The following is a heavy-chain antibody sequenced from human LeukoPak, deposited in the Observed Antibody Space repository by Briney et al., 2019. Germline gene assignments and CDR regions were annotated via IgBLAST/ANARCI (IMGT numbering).Heavy chain of an antibody. CDR1: GFTFSSYA. J-gene: IGHJ3*02. CDR3: AKEYSSSFFAGSFAFDI. V-gene: IGHV3-23*01. Sequence: GGSLTLSCAASGFTFSSYAMSWVRQAPGKWLEWVSAISGSGGSTYYADSMKGRFTISRDNSKNTLYLQMNSLRAEDTAVYYCAKEYSSSFFAGSFAFDIWGQGTMVTVSS. CDR2: ISGSGGST. D-gene: IGHD6-6*01.